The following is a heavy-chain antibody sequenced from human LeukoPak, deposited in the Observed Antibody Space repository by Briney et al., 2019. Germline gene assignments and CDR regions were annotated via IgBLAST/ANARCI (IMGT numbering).Heavy chain of an antibody. Sequence: HPGGSLRLSCAASGFAFSTYWMSWVRQAPGKGLEWVSYIKGRFTISRDNAENSMYLQMNNLRAEDTAVYYCARLAIRAIDFSNPEFDPWGQGTLVTVSS. CDR3: ARLAIRAIDFSNPEFDP. D-gene: IGHD4-11*01. CDR1: GFAFSTYW. V-gene: IGHV3-48*01. CDR2: I. J-gene: IGHJ5*02.